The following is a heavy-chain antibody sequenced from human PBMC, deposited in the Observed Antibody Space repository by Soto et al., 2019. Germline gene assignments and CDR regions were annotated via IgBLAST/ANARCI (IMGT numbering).Heavy chain of an antibody. J-gene: IGHJ6*02. CDR1: GFTFDDYA. Sequence: HPGGSLRLSCAASGFTFDDYAMHWVRQAPGKGLEWVSGISWNSGSIGYADSVKGRLTISRDNAKNSLYLQMNSLRAEDTVVYYCAKDRYYDFWKAFVWGQGTTVTVSS. V-gene: IGHV3-9*01. CDR3: AKDRYYDFWKAFV. D-gene: IGHD3-3*01. CDR2: ISWNSGSI.